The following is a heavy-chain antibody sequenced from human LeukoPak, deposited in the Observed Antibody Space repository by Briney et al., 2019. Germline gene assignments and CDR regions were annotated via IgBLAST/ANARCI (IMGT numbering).Heavy chain of an antibody. CDR2: IYYSGST. D-gene: IGHD6-19*01. Sequence: SETLSLTCTVSGGSISTYYWNWIRQPPGKGLEWIVYIYYSGSTTYNPSLESRVTISLDMSKNQFSLKLSSVSAADTAVYYCARRLAVTGRYYFDYWGQGTLVTVSS. J-gene: IGHJ4*02. V-gene: IGHV4-59*08. CDR3: ARRLAVTGRYYFDY. CDR1: GGSISTYY.